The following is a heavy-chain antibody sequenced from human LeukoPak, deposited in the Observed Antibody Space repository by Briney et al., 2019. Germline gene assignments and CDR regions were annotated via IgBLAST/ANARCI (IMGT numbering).Heavy chain of an antibody. CDR1: GFTFSRYS. J-gene: IGHJ4*02. CDR3: ARIMSRLPPYPVDY. V-gene: IGHV3-48*02. Sequence: GGSLRLSCAASGFTFSRYSMNWVRQAPGKGLEWVSYISDMSSAIYYADSVKGRFTISRDNAKNSLYLQMNSLRDEDTAVYYCARIMSRLPPYPVDYWGQGTLVTVSS. D-gene: IGHD2-15*01. CDR2: ISDMSSAI.